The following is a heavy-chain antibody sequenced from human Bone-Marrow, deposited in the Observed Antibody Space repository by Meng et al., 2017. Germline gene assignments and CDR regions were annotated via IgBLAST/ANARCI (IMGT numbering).Heavy chain of an antibody. J-gene: IGHJ3*02. D-gene: IGHD3-22*01. Sequence: GESLKISCAASGFTFSGSAMHWVRQASGKGLEWVGRIRSKANSYATAYAASVKGRFTISRDDSKNTAYLQMNSLRAEDTAVYYCARYRQYYYDSSGYYLGITRPNGAFDIWGQGTMVTVSS. CDR2: IRSKANSYAT. CDR1: GFTFSGSA. CDR3: ARYRQYYYDSSGYYLGITRPNGAFDI. V-gene: IGHV3-73*01.